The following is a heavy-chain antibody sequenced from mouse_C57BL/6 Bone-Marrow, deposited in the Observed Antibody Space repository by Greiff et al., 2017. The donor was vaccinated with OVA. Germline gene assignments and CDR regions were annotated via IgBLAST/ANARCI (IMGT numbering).Heavy chain of an antibody. V-gene: IGHV5-6*02. CDR1: GFTFSGYG. J-gene: IGHJ2*01. CDR3: ARRCYSFDY. Sequence: EVKLVESRGDLVKPGGSLKLSCAASGFTFSGYGMSWVRQTPDKRLEWVATISSGGSYTYYPDSVKGRFTISRDNAKNTLYLQMSSLKSEDTAMYYCARRCYSFDYWGQGTTLTVSS. CDR2: ISSGGSYT.